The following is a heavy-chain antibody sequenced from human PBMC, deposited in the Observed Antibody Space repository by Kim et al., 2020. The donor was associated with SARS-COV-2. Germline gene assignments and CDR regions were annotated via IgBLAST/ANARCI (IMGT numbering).Heavy chain of an antibody. CDR2: TYYRSKLYN. J-gene: IGHJ5*02. CDR3: ARDRIMGIAAAEGFDP. Sequence: SQTLSLTCAISGDSVSSNSAAWNWIRQSPSRGLEWLGRTYYRSKLYNDYAVSVKSRITINPDTSKNQFSLQLNSVTPEDTAVYYCARDRIMGIAAAEGFDPWGQGTLVTVSS. V-gene: IGHV6-1*01. D-gene: IGHD6-13*01. CDR1: GDSVSSNSAA.